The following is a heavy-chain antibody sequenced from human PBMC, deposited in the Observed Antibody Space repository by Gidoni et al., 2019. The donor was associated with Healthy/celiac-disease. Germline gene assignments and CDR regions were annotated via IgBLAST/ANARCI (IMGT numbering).Heavy chain of an antibody. CDR2: ISPILGIA. V-gene: IGHV1-69*08. J-gene: IGHJ4*02. D-gene: IGHD6-13*01. CDR3: AREIAAQYLIDY. CDR1: GGTFSSYT. Sequence: QVQLVQSGAEVKKPGSSVKVSCKASGGTFSSYTISWVRQAPGQGLEWMGRISPILGIANYAQKFQGRVTITADKSTSTAYMELSSLRSEDTAVYYCAREIAAQYLIDYWGQGTLVTVSS.